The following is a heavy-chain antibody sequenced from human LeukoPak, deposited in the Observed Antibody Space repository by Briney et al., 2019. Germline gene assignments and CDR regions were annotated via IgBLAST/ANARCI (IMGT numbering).Heavy chain of an antibody. CDR2: IRYDGSNK. J-gene: IGHJ4*02. V-gene: IGHV3-30*02. Sequence: PGGSLRLSCAASGFTFSSYGMHWVRQAPGKGLEWVAFIRYDGSNKYYADSVKGRFTISRDNSKNTLYLQMNSLRAEDTAVYYCAKDTLRFLEWYFDYWGQGTLVTVSS. CDR1: GFTFSSYG. D-gene: IGHD3-3*01. CDR3: AKDTLRFLEWYFDY.